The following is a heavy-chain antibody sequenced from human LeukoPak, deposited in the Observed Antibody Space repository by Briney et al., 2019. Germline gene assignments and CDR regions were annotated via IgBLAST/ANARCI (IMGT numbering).Heavy chain of an antibody. J-gene: IGHJ4*02. V-gene: IGHV3-7*01. D-gene: IGHD2-15*01. CDR1: GFTFSHFW. CDR2: IKKTGSET. Sequence: GGSLRLSCAASGFTFSHFWMSWVRQAPGKGVEWVAYIKKTGSETYYVDSVKGRFTITRDNTRNSLFLQMYSLRAEDTAVYFCAREDGYCSGGNCYSYFDSWGQGTLVTVSS. CDR3: AREDGYCSGGNCYSYFDS.